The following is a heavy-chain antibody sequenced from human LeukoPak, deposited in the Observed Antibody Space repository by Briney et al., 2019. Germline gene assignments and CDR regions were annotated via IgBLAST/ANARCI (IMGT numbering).Heavy chain of an antibody. CDR3: ARNPGGYLRT. CDR2: ISGSGSTI. Sequence: KPGRSLRLSCAASGFTFSDYYMSWLRQAPGKGLEWVSYISGSGSTISYADSVKGRFTISRDNAKNSLYLQMNSLRAEDTAVYYCARNPGGYLRTWGQGTLVTVSS. J-gene: IGHJ4*02. D-gene: IGHD3-22*01. V-gene: IGHV3-11*01. CDR1: GFTFSDYY.